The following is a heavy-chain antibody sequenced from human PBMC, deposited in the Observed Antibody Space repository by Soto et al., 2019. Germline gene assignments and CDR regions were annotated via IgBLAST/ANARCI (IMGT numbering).Heavy chain of an antibody. V-gene: IGHV4-30-4*01. CDR2: IFYSGTT. J-gene: IGHJ5*02. Sequence: PSETLSLTCTVSGDSISSADYYWSWIRQTPGKGLEWIGHIFYSGTTYYNPSLKSRLTISVDTSKNHFSLRLTSVTAADTAVYYCARAPSYYYDSSGYYFYWFDPWGQGTLVTVSS. CDR1: GDSISSADYY. D-gene: IGHD3-22*01. CDR3: ARAPSYYYDSSGYYFYWFDP.